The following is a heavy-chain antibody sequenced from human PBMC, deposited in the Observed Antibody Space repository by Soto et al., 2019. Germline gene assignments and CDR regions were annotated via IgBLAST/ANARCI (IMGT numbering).Heavy chain of an antibody. D-gene: IGHD3-16*01. Sequence: QVQLVESGGGVVQPGRSLRLSCAASGFTFSSYALHWVRQPPGKGLEWVAVISYDGTSKYYADSVKGRFTISRDNSKNTFYLQMNSLRAEDTAVYYCASGDYPTSPFDYWGQGTLVTVSS. CDR1: GFTFSSYA. CDR3: ASGDYPTSPFDY. V-gene: IGHV3-30-3*01. CDR2: ISYDGTSK. J-gene: IGHJ4*02.